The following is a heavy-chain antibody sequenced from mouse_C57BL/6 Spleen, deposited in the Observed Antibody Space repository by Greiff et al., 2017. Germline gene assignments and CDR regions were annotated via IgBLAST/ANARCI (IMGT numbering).Heavy chain of an antibody. CDR1: GYTFTSYW. CDR2: IDPSDSYT. Sequence: QVQLQQPGAELVRPGTSVKLSCKASGYTFTSYWMHWVKQRPGQGLEWIGVIDPSDSYTNYNQKFKGKATLTVYTSSSTAYMQLSSLTSGDSAVYYGARAGTTVVEDPYFDYWGQVTTLTVSS. D-gene: IGHD1-1*01. J-gene: IGHJ2*01. CDR3: ARAGTTVVEDPYFDY. V-gene: IGHV1-59*01.